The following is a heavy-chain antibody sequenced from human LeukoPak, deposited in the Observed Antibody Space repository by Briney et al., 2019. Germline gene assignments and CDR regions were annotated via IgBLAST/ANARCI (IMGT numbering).Heavy chain of an antibody. CDR1: GGSISSSSYY. V-gene: IGHV4-39*01. Sequence: SETLSLTCTVSGGSISSSSYYWGWIRQPPGKGLEWIGSIYYSGSTYYNPSLKSRVTISVDTSKNQFSLKLSSVTAADTAVYYCANGGGEWYYYSSGTPEWVYWGQGTLVTVSS. J-gene: IGHJ4*02. D-gene: IGHD3-10*01. CDR2: IYYSGST. CDR3: ANGGGEWYYYSSGTPEWVY.